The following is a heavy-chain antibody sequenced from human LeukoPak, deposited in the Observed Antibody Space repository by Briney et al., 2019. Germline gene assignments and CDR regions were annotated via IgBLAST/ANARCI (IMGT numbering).Heavy chain of an antibody. Sequence: GGSLRLSCAASGFTFSSYWMHWVRQAPGKGLEWVSAISGSGGSTYYADSVKGRFTISRDNSKNTLYLQMNSLRAEDTAVYYCAAHYYSYYYMDVWGKGTTVTVSS. J-gene: IGHJ6*03. CDR3: AAHYYSYYYMDV. V-gene: IGHV3-23*01. CDR1: GFTFSSYW. CDR2: ISGSGGST.